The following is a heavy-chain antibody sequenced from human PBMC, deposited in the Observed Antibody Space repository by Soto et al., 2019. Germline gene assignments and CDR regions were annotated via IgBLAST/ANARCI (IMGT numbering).Heavy chain of an antibody. CDR1: GVSFSGYY. CDR2: INHSGST. CDR3: ARGSGILVVPATYYFDY. V-gene: IGHV4-34*01. J-gene: IGHJ4*02. Sequence: SETLSLTCAVYGVSFSGYYWSWIRQPPGKGLEWIGEINHSGSTNYNPSLKSRVTISVDTSKNQFSLKLSSVTAADTAVYYCARGSGILVVPATYYFDYWGQGTLVTVSS. D-gene: IGHD2-2*01.